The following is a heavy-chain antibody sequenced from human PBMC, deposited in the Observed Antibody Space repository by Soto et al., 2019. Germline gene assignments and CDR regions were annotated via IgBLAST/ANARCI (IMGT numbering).Heavy chain of an antibody. CDR2: ISYDGSNK. D-gene: IGHD3-9*01. V-gene: IGHV3-30*03. CDR1: GFTFSSYG. J-gene: IGHJ6*02. Sequence: GGSLRLSCAASGFTFSSYGMHWVRQAPGKGLEWVAVISYDGSNKYYADSVMGRFTISRDNSKNTLYLQMNSLRAEDTAVYYCARELKGYFDWLSDYYYYYGMDVWGQGTTVTVSS. CDR3: ARELKGYFDWLSDYYYYYGMDV.